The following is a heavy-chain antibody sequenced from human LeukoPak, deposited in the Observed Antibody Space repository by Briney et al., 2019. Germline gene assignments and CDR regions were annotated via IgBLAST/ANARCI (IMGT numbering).Heavy chain of an antibody. CDR2: ISYDGSNK. CDR1: GFTFSSYA. D-gene: IGHD5-24*01. CDR3: ARDLGWLQEFYYFDY. V-gene: IGHV3-30*04. Sequence: GALGLSCAASGFTFSSYAMHWVRQAPGKGLEWVAVISYDGSNKYYADSVKGRFTISRDNSKNTLYLQMNSLRAEDTAVYYCARDLGWLQEFYYFDYWGQGTLVTVSS. J-gene: IGHJ4*02.